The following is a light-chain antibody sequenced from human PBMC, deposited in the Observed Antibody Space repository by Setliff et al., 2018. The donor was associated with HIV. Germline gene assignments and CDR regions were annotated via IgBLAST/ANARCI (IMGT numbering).Light chain of an antibody. CDR3: AAWDDSLSGQV. CDR1: NSNIGSNT. CDR2: SNN. V-gene: IGLV1-44*01. J-gene: IGLJ1*01. Sequence: QSALTQPPSTSGTPGHRVIISCSGSNSNIGSNTVNWYQQLPGTAPKLLIYSNNQRPSGVPDRFSGSKSGTSASLAISGLQSEDEADYYCAAWDDSLSGQVFGTGTKVTVL.